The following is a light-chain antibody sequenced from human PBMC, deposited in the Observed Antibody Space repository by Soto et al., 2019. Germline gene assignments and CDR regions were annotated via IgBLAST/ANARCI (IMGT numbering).Light chain of an antibody. CDR1: QSVSSN. J-gene: IGKJ5*01. V-gene: IGKV3-20*01. CDR3: QQYDRSPIT. Sequence: EIVMTQSPATLSVSPGERATLSCRASQSVSSNLAWYQQKPGQAPRLLIYGASSRATGIPDRFSGGGSGTDFTLTISRLEPEDFAVFYCQQYDRSPITFGQGTRLEIK. CDR2: GAS.